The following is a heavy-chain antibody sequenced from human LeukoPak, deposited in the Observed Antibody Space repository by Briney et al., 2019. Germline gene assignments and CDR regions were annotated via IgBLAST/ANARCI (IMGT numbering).Heavy chain of an antibody. CDR2: IYSDGSST. Sequence: GGSLRLSCAASGFTFSSYSMHWVRQAPGKGLVWVSRIYSDGSSTSFADSVKGRFTVSRDNAKNTLYLQMNSLRAEDTAVYYCARDPGVAYFAMDVWGQGSTVTVSS. V-gene: IGHV3-74*01. J-gene: IGHJ6*02. D-gene: IGHD5-12*01. CDR3: ARDPGVAYFAMDV. CDR1: GFTFSSYS.